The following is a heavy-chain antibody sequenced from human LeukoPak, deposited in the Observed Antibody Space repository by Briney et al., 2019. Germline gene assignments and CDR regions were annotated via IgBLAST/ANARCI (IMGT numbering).Heavy chain of an antibody. J-gene: IGHJ5*02. CDR2: IWYDGSNQ. D-gene: IGHD3-22*01. CDR1: GFTFRNYG. V-gene: IGHV3-33*01. Sequence: GRSLRLSCAASGFTFRNYGMHWVRQAPGKGLKWVAVIWYDGSNQYYADSVKGRFTISRDTSKNMLYLQMNSLRAEDTAVYYCARAVLESSGYNVDPWGQGTLVTVSS. CDR3: ARAVLESSGYNVDP.